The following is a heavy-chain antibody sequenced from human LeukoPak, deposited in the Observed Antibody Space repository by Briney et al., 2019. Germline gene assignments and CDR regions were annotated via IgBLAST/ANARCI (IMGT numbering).Heavy chain of an antibody. Sequence: GGSLRLSCAASGFAFTNYAMNWVRLAPGKGLEWVSSISDSGGSTYYADSAKGRFTISRDHSKNTLYLQMDSLRAEDTAVYYCARDYADYVGFFFFDHWGQGTLVTVSS. D-gene: IGHD4-17*01. CDR3: ARDYADYVGFFFFDH. J-gene: IGHJ4*02. V-gene: IGHV3-23*01. CDR2: ISDSGGST. CDR1: GFAFTNYA.